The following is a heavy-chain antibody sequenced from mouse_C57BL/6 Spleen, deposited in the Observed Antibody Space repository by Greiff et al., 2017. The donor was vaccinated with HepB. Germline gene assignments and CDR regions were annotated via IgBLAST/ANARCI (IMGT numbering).Heavy chain of an antibody. Sequence: VQLQQSGAELVRPGASVKLSCTASGFNIKDDYMHWVKQRPEQGLEWIGWIDPENGDTEYASKFQGKATITADTSSNTAYLQLSSLTSEDTAVYYCTTRDSSGSMDYWGQGTSVTVSS. CDR3: TTRDSSGSMDY. V-gene: IGHV14-4*01. D-gene: IGHD3-2*02. CDR2: IDPENGDT. J-gene: IGHJ4*01. CDR1: GFNIKDDY.